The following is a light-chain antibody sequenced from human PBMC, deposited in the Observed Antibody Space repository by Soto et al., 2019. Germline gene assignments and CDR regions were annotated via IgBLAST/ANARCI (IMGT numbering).Light chain of an antibody. Sequence: IVLTQSPRTLSLSPGERGALSCRASQSVSSNYVAWYQQKPGQAPRLLISGASNRAPGIPARFSGSGSGTDFTLTISSLEPEDFAVYYCQQRQYWPPITFGQGTRLEIK. CDR2: GAS. CDR1: QSVSSN. CDR3: QQRQYWPPIT. J-gene: IGKJ5*01. V-gene: IGKV3-11*01.